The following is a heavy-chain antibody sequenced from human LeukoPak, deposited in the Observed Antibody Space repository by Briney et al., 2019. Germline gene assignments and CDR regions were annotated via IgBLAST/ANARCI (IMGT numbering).Heavy chain of an antibody. D-gene: IGHD2/OR15-2a*01. CDR1: GFTFSTSW. V-gene: IGHV3-74*01. CDR2: MNGDGTTT. Sequence: GGSLRLSCAASGFTFSTSWIHWVRQAPGKGLVWVSRMNGDGTTTNYADSVKGRFTISRDNAKNTLYLQMNSLRDEDTAVYYCARAEYYRFDYWGQGILVTVSS. CDR3: ARAEYYRFDY. J-gene: IGHJ4*02.